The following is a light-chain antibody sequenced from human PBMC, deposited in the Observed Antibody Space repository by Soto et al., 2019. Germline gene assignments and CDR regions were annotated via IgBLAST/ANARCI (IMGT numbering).Light chain of an antibody. CDR1: SSDVGAYKY. CDR3: TSYVGSNIWV. CDR2: EVS. J-gene: IGLJ3*02. Sequence: QSALTQPPSAYGSPGQSVTISSTATSSDVGAYKYVSCYQQYPGKAPKLLIYEVSNRPSGVPDRFSGSKSVNTASLTVSGLQSEDEADYYCTSYVGSNIWVFGGGTKLTVL. V-gene: IGLV2-8*01.